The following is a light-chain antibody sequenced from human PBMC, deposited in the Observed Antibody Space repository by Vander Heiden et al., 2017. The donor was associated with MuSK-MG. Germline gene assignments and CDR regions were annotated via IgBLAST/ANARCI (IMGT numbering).Light chain of an antibody. J-gene: IGKJ1*01. CDR1: QSILYTSNNKNR. CDR3: QQDHNTPRT. V-gene: IGKV4-1*01. CDR2: WAS. Sequence: DIVMTQSQDSLAVSLGERATINCKSSQSILYTSNNKNRLAWYQQKPGQPPKLLISWASTRESGVPDRFSGSGAGTDFTLTISSLQAEDVAVYYCQQDHNTPRTFGQGTKVEIK.